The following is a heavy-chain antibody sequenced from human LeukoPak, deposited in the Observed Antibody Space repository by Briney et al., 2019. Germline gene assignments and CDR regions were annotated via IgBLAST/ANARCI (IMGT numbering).Heavy chain of an antibody. CDR1: GFSLSTSGMC. CDR2: IDRDDDK. Sequence: SGPALVKPTQTLTLTCTFSGFSLSTSGMCVSWIRQPPGKALEWLARIDRDDDKYYSTSLKTRLTISKDTSKNQVVLTMTNMDPVDTATYYCARGGYCSSTSCFDYWGQGTLVTVSS. J-gene: IGHJ4*02. CDR3: ARGGYCSSTSCFDY. V-gene: IGHV2-70*11. D-gene: IGHD2-2*01.